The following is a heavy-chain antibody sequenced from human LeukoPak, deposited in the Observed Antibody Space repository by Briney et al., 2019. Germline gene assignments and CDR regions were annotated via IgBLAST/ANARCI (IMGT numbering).Heavy chain of an antibody. CDR3: ARDGDGYNPGLFDY. Sequence: SETLSLTCTVSGGSMSSSSYYWGWIRQPPGKGLEWIESIYYSGSTYYNPSLKSRVTISVDTSKNQFSLKLSSVTAADTAVYYCARDGDGYNPGLFDYWGQGTLVTVSS. CDR2: IYYSGST. D-gene: IGHD5-24*01. CDR1: GGSMSSSSYY. V-gene: IGHV4-39*07. J-gene: IGHJ4*02.